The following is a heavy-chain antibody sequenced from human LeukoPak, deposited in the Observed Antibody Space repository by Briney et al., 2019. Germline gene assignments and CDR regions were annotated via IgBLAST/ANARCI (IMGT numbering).Heavy chain of an antibody. V-gene: IGHV3-74*01. CDR3: ARDIEQLVPDY. CDR2: INSDGSST. CDR1: GFTFSSYW. J-gene: IGHJ4*02. Sequence: GGSLRLSCAASGFTFSSYWMHWVRQAPGKGLVWVSRINSDGSSTSYADCVKGRFTISRDNAKNTLYLQMNSLRAEDTAVYYCARDIEQLVPDYWGQGTLVTVSS. D-gene: IGHD6-6*01.